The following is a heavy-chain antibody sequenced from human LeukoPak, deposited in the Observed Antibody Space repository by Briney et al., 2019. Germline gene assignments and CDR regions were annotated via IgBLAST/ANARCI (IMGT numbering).Heavy chain of an antibody. D-gene: IGHD6-13*01. CDR2: ISSSGSTI. Sequence: PGGSLRLSCAASGFTFSSYEMNWVRQAPGKGLEWVSYISSSGSTIYYADSVKGRFTISRDNAKNSLYLQMNSLRAEDTAVYYCARDGYMAVYFDYWGQGTLVTVSS. J-gene: IGHJ4*02. CDR3: ARDGYMAVYFDY. CDR1: GFTFSSYE. V-gene: IGHV3-48*03.